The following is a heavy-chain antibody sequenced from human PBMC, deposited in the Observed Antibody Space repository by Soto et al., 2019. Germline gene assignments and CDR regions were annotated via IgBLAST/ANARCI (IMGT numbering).Heavy chain of an antibody. CDR3: ARDGHRGPSDAFDV. V-gene: IGHV3-48*03. J-gene: IGHJ3*01. CDR2: ISTTGTSP. CDR1: GFNSRNYE. D-gene: IGHD3-10*01. Sequence: EVQVVESGGGLVQPGGSLRLSCTASGFNSRNYEMVWIRQPPGKGLEWVSHISTTGTSPYYRDSVRGRFTVSRDTAKNSVYLQMDSLRAEDTALYYCARDGHRGPSDAFDVWGQGTMVIVSS.